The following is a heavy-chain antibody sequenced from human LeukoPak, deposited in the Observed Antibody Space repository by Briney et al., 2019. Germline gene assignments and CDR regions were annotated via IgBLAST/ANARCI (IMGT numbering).Heavy chain of an antibody. CDR2: IRYDGSNK. D-gene: IGHD2-2*01. CDR1: GFTFSSYG. V-gene: IGHV3-30*02. Sequence: GGSLRLSCAASGFTFSSYGMHWVRQAPGKGLEWVAFIRYDGSNKYYADPVKGRFTISRDNSKNTLYLQMNSLRAEDTAVYYCANGAYCSSTSCQTPDYWGQGTLVTVSS. CDR3: ANGAYCSSTSCQTPDY. J-gene: IGHJ4*02.